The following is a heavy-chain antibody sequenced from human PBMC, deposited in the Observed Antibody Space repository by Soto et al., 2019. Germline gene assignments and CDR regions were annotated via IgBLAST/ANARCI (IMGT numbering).Heavy chain of an antibody. J-gene: IGHJ6*02. CDR3: ASNYAYAEGYYWYGIDV. Sequence: EVQLVESGGGLVLPGGSLRLSCAASGFTFSRYWMHWVRQAPGKGLVWVSRISSYGSDTHYAKSVKGRFTISRDNSKNTLYLQMNSLRADDTAVYYCASNYAYAEGYYWYGIDVWGQGTTVTVSS. D-gene: IGHD3-16*01. CDR1: GFTFSRYW. V-gene: IGHV3-74*01. CDR2: ISSYGSDT.